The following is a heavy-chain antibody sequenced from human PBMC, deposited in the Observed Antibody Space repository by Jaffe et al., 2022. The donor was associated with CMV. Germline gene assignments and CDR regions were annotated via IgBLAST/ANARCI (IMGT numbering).Heavy chain of an antibody. D-gene: IGHD3-22*01. J-gene: IGHJ4*02. V-gene: IGHV3-15*01. CDR1: GFTFSNAW. CDR2: IKSKTDGGTT. Sequence: EVQLVESGGGLVKPGGSLRLSCAASGFTFSNAWMSWVRQAPGKGLEWVGRIKSKTDGGTTDYAAPVKGRFTISRDDSKNTLYLQMNSLKTEDTAVYYCTYQTGGYLVGALWLWGQGTLVTVSS. CDR3: TYQTGGYLVGALWL.